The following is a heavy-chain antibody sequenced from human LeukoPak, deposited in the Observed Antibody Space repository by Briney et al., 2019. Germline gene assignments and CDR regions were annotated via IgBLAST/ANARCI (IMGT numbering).Heavy chain of an antibody. CDR3: ATAPYGSGSRIDY. Sequence: ASVKVSCKGSGYTLTELSMHWVRQAPGKGLEWMGGFDPEDGETIYAQKFQGRVTMTEDTSTDTAYMELSSLRSEDTAVYYCATAPYGSGSRIDYWGQGTLVTVSS. J-gene: IGHJ4*02. D-gene: IGHD3-10*01. V-gene: IGHV1-24*01. CDR1: GYTLTELS. CDR2: FDPEDGET.